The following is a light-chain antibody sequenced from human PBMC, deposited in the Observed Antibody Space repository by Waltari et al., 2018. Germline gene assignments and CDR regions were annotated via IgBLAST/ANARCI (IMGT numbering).Light chain of an antibody. J-gene: IGKJ4*01. Sequence: EIQMTQSPSSLSASFGDSVTITCRASQGIGNSLAWYQQKPGKAPKLLLYAASRLESGVPSRFSGSGSGTDYTLTIIGLQSEDVATYYCQQYYSKPLTFGGGTKVEIK. CDR3: QQYYSKPLT. CDR1: QGIGNS. CDR2: AAS. V-gene: IGKV1-NL1*01.